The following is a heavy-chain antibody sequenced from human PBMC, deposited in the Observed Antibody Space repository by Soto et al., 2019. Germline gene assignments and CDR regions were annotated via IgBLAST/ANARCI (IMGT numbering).Heavy chain of an antibody. J-gene: IGHJ4*02. V-gene: IGHV1-46*04. CDR1: GYSFTNYY. D-gene: IGHD2-15*01. Sequence: QVQLVQSGAEVKKPGASVKVSCKTSGYSFTNYYLHWVRQAPGQGLEWMGLINPSGISTSYAPKLQGRVTITRDTSTSTVYIGLSSLRSEDTAVYYCAWSYHGAVAVSSPVDFDYWGQGTLVTVSS. CDR3: AWSYHGAVAVSSPVDFDY. CDR2: INPSGIST.